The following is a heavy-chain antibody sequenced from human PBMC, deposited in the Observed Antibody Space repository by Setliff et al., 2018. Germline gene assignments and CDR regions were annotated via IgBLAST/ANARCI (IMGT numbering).Heavy chain of an antibody. D-gene: IGHD3-16*01. CDR2: IIPVLDTT. V-gene: IGHV1-69*11. J-gene: IGHJ3*02. CDR1: GGSFSSYA. CDR3: ARGVVNWAAFNT. Sequence: SVKVSCKVSGGSFSSYAISWVRQAPGQGPEWLGRIIPVLDTTDYSPKFQDRLTITADEPSRTVNMELHSLRSEDTALYYCARGVVNWAAFNTWGQGTMVTVSS.